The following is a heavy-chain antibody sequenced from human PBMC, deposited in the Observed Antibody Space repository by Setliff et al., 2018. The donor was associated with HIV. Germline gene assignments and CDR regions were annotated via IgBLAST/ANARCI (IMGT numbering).Heavy chain of an antibody. J-gene: IGHJ6*03. CDR3: ARVLGLPYYYMDV. Sequence: SLTCTVSGGSINSGSYYWSWIRQPAGKGLEWIGRIYTSGSTNYNPSLKSRVTISVDTSKNQFSLKLNSVTAADTAVYYCARVLGLPYYYMDVWGKGTTVTAP. CDR1: GGSINSGSYY. CDR2: IYTSGST. D-gene: IGHD3-16*01. V-gene: IGHV4-61*02.